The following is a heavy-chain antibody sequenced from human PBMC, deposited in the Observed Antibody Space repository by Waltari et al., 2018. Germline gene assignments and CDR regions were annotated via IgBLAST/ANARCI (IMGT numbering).Heavy chain of an antibody. V-gene: IGHV4-34*01. CDR3: ARESPHYSYDFWSGYYYYFDY. Sequence: QVQLQQWGAGLLKPSETLSLTCAVYGGSFSGYYWSWLRPPPGKGLGWIGEINHSGSTNYNPSLKSRVTISVDTSKNQFSLKLSSVTAADTAVYYCARESPHYSYDFWSGYYYYFDYWGQGTLVTVSS. CDR2: INHSGST. D-gene: IGHD3-3*01. J-gene: IGHJ4*02. CDR1: GGSFSGYY.